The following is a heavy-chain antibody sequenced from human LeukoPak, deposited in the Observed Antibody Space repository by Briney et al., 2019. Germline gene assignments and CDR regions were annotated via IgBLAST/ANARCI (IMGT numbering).Heavy chain of an antibody. CDR2: ISSSSSTI. D-gene: IGHD5-12*01. V-gene: IGHV3-48*01. J-gene: IGHJ6*02. CDR1: GFTFSSYS. Sequence: GGSLRLTCAASGFTFSSYSMNWVRQAPGKGLEWVSYISSSSSTIYYADSVKGRFTIPRDNAKNSLYLQMNSLRAEDTAVYYCARPPTKGYYYYGMDVWGQGTTVTVSS. CDR3: ARPPTKGYYYYGMDV.